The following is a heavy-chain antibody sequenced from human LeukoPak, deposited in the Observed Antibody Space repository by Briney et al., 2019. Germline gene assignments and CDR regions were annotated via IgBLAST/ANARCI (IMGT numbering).Heavy chain of an antibody. CDR1: GYTFTSYY. Sequence: ASVKVSCKASGYTFTSYYMHWVRQPPGQGLEWMGLINPTGSSTAYAQKFQGRVTMTRDMSTSTDYMELSSLRSDDTAIYYCARDNSLGDNAWWFDPWGQGTLVTVSS. J-gene: IGHJ5*02. CDR3: ARDNSLGDNAWWFDP. V-gene: IGHV1-46*01. CDR2: INPTGSST. D-gene: IGHD1-26*01.